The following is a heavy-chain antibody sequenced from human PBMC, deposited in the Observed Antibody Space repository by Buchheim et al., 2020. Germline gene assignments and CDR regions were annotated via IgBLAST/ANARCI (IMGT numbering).Heavy chain of an antibody. Sequence: QVRLQESGPRLVKPSETLSLTCTVSGDSISPYYWSWIRQPPGKGLEWIGYIFQTDSTNYNPSLRSRVTMSVDRSKKQFSLNLGSVTAADTAVYFCARKRHVGGGDFDYWGHGIL. CDR2: IFQTDST. V-gene: IGHV4-59*01. J-gene: IGHJ4*01. D-gene: IGHD2-15*01. CDR3: ARKRHVGGGDFDY. CDR1: GDSISPYY.